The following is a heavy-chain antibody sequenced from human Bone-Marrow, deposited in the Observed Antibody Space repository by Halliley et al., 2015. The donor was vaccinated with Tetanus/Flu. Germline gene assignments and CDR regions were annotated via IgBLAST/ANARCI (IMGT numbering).Heavy chain of an antibody. J-gene: IGHJ4*02. D-gene: IGHD6-13*01. Sequence: LEWVSLINPDGGSIYYADSVKGRFTISRDNSKNSLYLQMNSLRPDDTALYYCAKDYSRVINSWGQGTLVTVSS. CDR2: INPDGGSI. V-gene: IGHV3-43*01. CDR3: AKDYSRVINS.